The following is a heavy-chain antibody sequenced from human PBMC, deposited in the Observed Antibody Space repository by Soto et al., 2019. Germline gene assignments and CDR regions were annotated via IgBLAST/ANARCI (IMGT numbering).Heavy chain of an antibody. D-gene: IGHD1-26*01. V-gene: IGHV4-31*03. J-gene: IGHJ5*02. Sequence: SETLSLTCSVSGGSITSGGYYWNWIRQHPGKGLEWIEYIYYGGITYYNPSLKSRITISVDNAKNSLYLQMNSLRAEDTAVYYCARDSSWELLLGGWFDPWGQGTLVTVS. CDR3: ARDSSWELLLGGWFDP. CDR2: IYYGGIT. CDR1: GGSITSGGYY.